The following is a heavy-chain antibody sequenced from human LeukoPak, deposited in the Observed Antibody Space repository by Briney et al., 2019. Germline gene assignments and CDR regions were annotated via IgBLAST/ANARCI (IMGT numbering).Heavy chain of an antibody. J-gene: IGHJ5*02. CDR3: ARPTSWVNYFDP. V-gene: IGHV4-34*01. CDR1: GGSFSGHY. Sequence: SETLSLTCAVFGGSFSGHYWTWIRQPPGKGLEWIGEINHSGGTNYNPSLKSRVTISVDTSKNQFSLKLSSLAAADTAVYYCARPTSWVNYFDPWGQGTLVTVSS. D-gene: IGHD1-7*01. CDR2: INHSGGT.